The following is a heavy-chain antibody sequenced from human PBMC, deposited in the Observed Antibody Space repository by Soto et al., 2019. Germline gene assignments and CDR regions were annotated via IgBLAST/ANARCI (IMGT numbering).Heavy chain of an antibody. D-gene: IGHD2-2*01. CDR3: ARGRMSEYCISTSCYESYDY. CDR1: GHTLTELS. V-gene: IGHV1-24*01. J-gene: IGHJ4*01. CDR2: FDPEDGEI. Sequence: ASVKVSCKISGHTLTELSVHWVRQAPGKGLEWMGGFDPEDGEIIHAQKFQGRVTMTEDTSADSAYMEVSSLTSEGTAVYYCARGRMSEYCISTSCYESYDYWG.